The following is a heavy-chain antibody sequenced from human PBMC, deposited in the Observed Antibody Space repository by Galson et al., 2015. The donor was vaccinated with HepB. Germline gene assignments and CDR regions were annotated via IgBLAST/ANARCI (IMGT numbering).Heavy chain of an antibody. J-gene: IGHJ4*02. CDR3: ARDGADIVVTGPQDYSYFDY. D-gene: IGHD2-2*01. Sequence: SLRLSCAASGFTFSSYSMNWVRQAPGKGLEWVSSISSSSSYIYYADSVKGRFTISRDNAKNSLYLQMNSLRAEDTAVYYCARDGADIVVTGPQDYSYFDYWGQGTLVTVSS. CDR1: GFTFSSYS. V-gene: IGHV3-21*01. CDR2: ISSSSSYI.